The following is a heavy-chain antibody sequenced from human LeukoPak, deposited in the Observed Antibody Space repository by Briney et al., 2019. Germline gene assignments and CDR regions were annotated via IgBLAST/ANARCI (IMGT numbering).Heavy chain of an antibody. CDR3: ARGRDRVVVVITTFDY. J-gene: IGHJ4*02. V-gene: IGHV1-46*01. CDR2: INPSGGST. CDR1: GYTFTSYY. D-gene: IGHD3-22*01. Sequence: ASVKVSCKASGYTFTSYYMHWVRQAPGQGLEWMGIINPSGGSTSYAQKFQGRVTMTRDMSTSTVYMELSSLRSEDTAVYYCARGRDRVVVVITTFDYWGQGTLVTVSS.